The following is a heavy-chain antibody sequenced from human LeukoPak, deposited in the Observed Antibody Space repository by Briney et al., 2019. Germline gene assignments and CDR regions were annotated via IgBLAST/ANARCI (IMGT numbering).Heavy chain of an antibody. Sequence: GGSLRLSCAASGFTFSSYAMHWVRQAPGKGLEWVAVISYDGSNKYYADSVKGRFTISRDNSKNTLYLQMNSLRAEDTAVYYCARGRTYGMDIWGQVTTVTVSS. CDR1: GFTFSSYA. V-gene: IGHV3-30-3*01. J-gene: IGHJ6*02. CDR3: ARGRTYGMDI. CDR2: ISYDGSNK.